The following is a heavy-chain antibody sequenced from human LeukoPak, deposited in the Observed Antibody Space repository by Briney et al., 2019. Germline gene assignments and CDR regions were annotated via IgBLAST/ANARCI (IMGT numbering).Heavy chain of an antibody. CDR2: IRYDGSNK. CDR1: GFTFSSYG. Sequence: PGGSLRLSCAASGFTFSSYGMHWVRQAPGKGLEWVAFIRYDGSNKYYADSVKGRFTISRDNAKNSLYLQMNSLRAEDTAVYYCARDFLLWFGELASFFDYWGQGTLVTVSS. D-gene: IGHD3-10*01. V-gene: IGHV3-30*02. J-gene: IGHJ4*02. CDR3: ARDFLLWFGELASFFDY.